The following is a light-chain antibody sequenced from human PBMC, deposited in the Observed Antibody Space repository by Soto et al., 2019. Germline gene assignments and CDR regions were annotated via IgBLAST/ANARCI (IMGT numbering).Light chain of an antibody. CDR1: SSEGGGYNY. CDR3: SSYTSSSILYV. V-gene: IGLV2-14*01. J-gene: IGLJ1*01. Sequence: QSALTQPASGSGSPGPSITISLPGNSSEGGGYNYVSWYQQHPGKAPKLMIYDVSNRPSGVSNRFSGSKSGNTASLTISGLQAEDEADYYCSSYTSSSILYVFGTGTKVTVL. CDR2: DVS.